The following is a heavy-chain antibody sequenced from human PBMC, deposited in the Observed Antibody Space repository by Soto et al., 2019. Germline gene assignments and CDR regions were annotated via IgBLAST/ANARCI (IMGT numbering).Heavy chain of an antibody. Sequence: QVQLVESGGGVVQPGRSLRLSCAASGFTFSRYGMHWVRQAPGKGLEWVAVISYDGSNKYYADSVKGRFTISRDNSKNTLYLQMNSLRAEDTAVYYCARGRRSTTEYFQHWGQGTLVTVSS. V-gene: IGHV3-30*03. CDR3: ARGRRSTTEYFQH. J-gene: IGHJ1*01. CDR2: ISYDGSNK. D-gene: IGHD1-1*01. CDR1: GFTFSRYG.